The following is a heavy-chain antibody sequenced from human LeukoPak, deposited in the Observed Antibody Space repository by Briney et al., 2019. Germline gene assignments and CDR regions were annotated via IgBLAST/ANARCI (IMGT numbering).Heavy chain of an antibody. CDR2: IYYSGNT. V-gene: IGHV4-59*01. CDR1: GGSISSYY. Sequence: KTSETLSLTCTVSGGSISSYYWSWIRQPPGKGREWIGYIYYSGNTNYNPSLKSRVTISVDTSKNQFSLKLSSVTAADTAVYYCARGGMATTYFDFWGQGTLVTVSS. D-gene: IGHD5-24*01. J-gene: IGHJ4*02. CDR3: ARGGMATTYFDF.